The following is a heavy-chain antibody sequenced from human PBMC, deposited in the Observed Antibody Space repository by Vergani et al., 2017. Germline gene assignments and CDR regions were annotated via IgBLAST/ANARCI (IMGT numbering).Heavy chain of an antibody. CDR3: AKANPRNSGYDYLYYYHAMDV. V-gene: IGHV3-23*01. D-gene: IGHD5-12*01. CDR1: GFTFNHYA. J-gene: IGHJ6*02. CDR2: ISGSGGNT. Sequence: EVQLLESGGDLVQPGGSLRLSCAASGFTFNHYAMNWVRQAPGKGLEWVSGISGSGGNTYYAASVKGRFTISRDSSKNTLYLQMNSLSAGDTAVYYCAKANPRNSGYDYLYYYHAMDVWGQGTTVTVSS.